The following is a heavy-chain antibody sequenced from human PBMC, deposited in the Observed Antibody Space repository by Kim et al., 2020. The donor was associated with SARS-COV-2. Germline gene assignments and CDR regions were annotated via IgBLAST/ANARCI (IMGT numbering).Heavy chain of an antibody. V-gene: IGHV3-23*05. CDR3: ATVGRPHGDFWYFDV. CDR2: IDNSGGRT. J-gene: IGHJ2*01. Sequence: GGSLRLSCAASGFTFSSYAMGWVRQAPGKGLEWVSGIDNSGGRTYYAASVKGRFAISRDNSKNTLYVHLNSMRADDTAIYYCATVGRPHGDFWYFDVWGRGTSVTVSP. CDR1: GFTFSSYA. D-gene: IGHD4-17*01.